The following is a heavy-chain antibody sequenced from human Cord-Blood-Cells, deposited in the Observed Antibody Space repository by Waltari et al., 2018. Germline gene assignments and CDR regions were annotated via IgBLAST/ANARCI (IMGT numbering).Heavy chain of an antibody. D-gene: IGHD6-6*01. J-gene: IGHJ4*02. Sequence: QLQLQESGPGLVKPSETLSLTCTVSGGSISSSSYYWGWIRQPPGKGLEWIGSIDYSGSTYYNPSLKSRVTISVDTSKNQFSLKLSSVTAADTAVYYCARHGYSSSSYYFDYWGQGTLVTVSS. CDR1: GGSISSSSYY. CDR3: ARHGYSSSSYYFDY. V-gene: IGHV4-39*01. CDR2: IDYSGST.